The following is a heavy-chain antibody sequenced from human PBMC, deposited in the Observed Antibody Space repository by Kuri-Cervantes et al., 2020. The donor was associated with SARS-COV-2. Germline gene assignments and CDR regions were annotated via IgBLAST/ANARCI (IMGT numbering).Heavy chain of an antibody. J-gene: IGHJ4*02. CDR1: GFTLSSHA. Sequence: GGSLRLSCAASGFTLSSHAMSWVRQAPGKGLEWVSAISGSDGSTYYADSVKGRFTISRDNSKNTLYLKMTSLRAEDTAVYYCAKDGGPGYGDYVYFDYWGQGTLVTVSS. CDR3: AKDGGPGYGDYVYFDY. D-gene: IGHD4-17*01. CDR2: ISGSDGST. V-gene: IGHV3-23*01.